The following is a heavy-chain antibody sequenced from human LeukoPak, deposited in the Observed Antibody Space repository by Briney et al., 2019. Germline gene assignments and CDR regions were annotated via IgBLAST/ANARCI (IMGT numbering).Heavy chain of an antibody. J-gene: IGHJ4*02. V-gene: IGHV1-2*02. CDR2: INPNSGGT. D-gene: IGHD1-14*01. CDR1: GYTFTDYY. CDR3: ARGGRSTWSKPYYFDY. Sequence: ASVKVSCKASGYTFTDYYMRWVRQAPGQGLEWMGWINPNSGGTNYAQKFQGRVTMTRDTSISTAYMELSGLRSDDTAMYYCARGGRSTWSKPYYFDYWGQGTLVTVSS.